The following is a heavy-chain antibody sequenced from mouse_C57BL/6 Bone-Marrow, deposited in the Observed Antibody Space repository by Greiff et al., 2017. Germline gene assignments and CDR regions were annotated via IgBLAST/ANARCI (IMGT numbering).Heavy chain of an antibody. J-gene: IGHJ3*01. CDR1: GYAFTNYL. Sequence: VQPTESGAELVRPGTSVKVSCKASGYAFTNYLIEWVKQRPGPGLEWIGVINPGSGGTNYNEKFKGKATLTADKSSSTAYMPLSSLTSEDSAVYFCARSRDYAFAYWGQGTLVTVSA. CDR2: INPGSGGT. V-gene: IGHV1-54*01. CDR3: ARSRDYAFAY. D-gene: IGHD2-4*01.